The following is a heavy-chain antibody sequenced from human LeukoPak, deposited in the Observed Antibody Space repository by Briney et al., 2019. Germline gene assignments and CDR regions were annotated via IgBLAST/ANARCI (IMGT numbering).Heavy chain of an antibody. CDR1: GNTFTGYY. CDR2: INPFTGGT. D-gene: IGHD1/OR15-1a*01. CDR3: GWHNPINDAFDI. V-gene: IGHV1-2*02. J-gene: IGHJ3*02. Sequence: GASVKVSCKASGNTFTGYYLHWLRQAPGQGLEWMGWINPFTGGTNYAHKFQGRVTMTRDTSIRTAYLELRRLRSDDTAVYYIGWHNPINDAFDIWGQGTMVTISS.